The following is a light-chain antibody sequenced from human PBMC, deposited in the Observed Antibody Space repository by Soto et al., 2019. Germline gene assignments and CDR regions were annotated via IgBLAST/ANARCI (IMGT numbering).Light chain of an antibody. Sequence: QSVLTQPASVSGSPGPSITISCTGTSSDVGDYNYVSWFQQHPGKAPKLMIYDVSSRPSGISNRFSGSKSGNTASLTISGLQAEDEADYYCSSYASSSSLDVFGSGPKVTVL. V-gene: IGLV2-14*03. CDR3: SSYASSSSLDV. CDR2: DVS. CDR1: SSDVGDYNY. J-gene: IGLJ1*01.